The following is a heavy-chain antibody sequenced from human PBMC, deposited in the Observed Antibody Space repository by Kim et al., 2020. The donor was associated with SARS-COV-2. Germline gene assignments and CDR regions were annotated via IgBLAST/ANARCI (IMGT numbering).Heavy chain of an antibody. Sequence: SVKVSCKASGGTFSSYAISWVRQAPGQGLEWMGGIIPIFGTANYAQKFQGRVTITADESTSTAYMELSSLRSEDTAVYYCARDHDYGGIFRLDYWGQGTLVTVSS. CDR1: GGTFSSYA. J-gene: IGHJ4*02. D-gene: IGHD4-17*01. CDR3: ARDHDYGGIFRLDY. CDR2: IIPIFGTA. V-gene: IGHV1-69*13.